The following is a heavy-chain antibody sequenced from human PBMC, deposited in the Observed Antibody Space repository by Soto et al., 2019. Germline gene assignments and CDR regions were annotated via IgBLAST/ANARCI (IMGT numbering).Heavy chain of an antibody. V-gene: IGHV4-31*03. CDR2: ISFNGST. Sequence: PSETLSLTCSVSGGSISSGGFCWTWVRRHPGKGLEWIGYISFNGSTFYNPSLKSRLTISFDMSKNQISLRLTSLTAADTAVYFCARSPGFPNAHYDFRSGLHGMDVWGRGTTVTVSS. D-gene: IGHD3-3*01. CDR3: ARSPGFPNAHYDFRSGLHGMDV. CDR1: GGSISSGGFC. J-gene: IGHJ6*02.